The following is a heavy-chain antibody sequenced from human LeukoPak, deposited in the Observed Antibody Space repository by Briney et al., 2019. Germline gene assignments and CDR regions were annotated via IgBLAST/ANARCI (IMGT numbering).Heavy chain of an antibody. CDR2: MNPNSGNT. CDR1: GYTFTSYD. Sequence: ASVKVSCKASGYTFTSYDINWVRQATGQGLEWMGWMNPNSGNTGYAQKFQGRVTITRNTSISTAYMELSSLRSEDTAVYYCARIRWYGEYNWFDPWGQGTLVTVSS. V-gene: IGHV1-8*03. CDR3: ARIRWYGEYNWFDP. D-gene: IGHD3-10*01. J-gene: IGHJ5*02.